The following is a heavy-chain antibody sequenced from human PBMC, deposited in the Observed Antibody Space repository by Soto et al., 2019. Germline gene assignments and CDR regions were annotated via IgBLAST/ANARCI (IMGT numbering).Heavy chain of an antibody. Sequence: QVQLVQSGAEVKKPGSSVKVSCKASGGTFSSYAISWVRQAPGQGLEWMGGIIPIFGTANYAQKFQGRVKITADESTSTAYMELSSLRSEDTAVYYCARAPLVVDNPPDAFDIWGQGTMVTVSS. V-gene: IGHV1-69*12. CDR1: GGTFSSYA. CDR3: ARAPLVVDNPPDAFDI. CDR2: IIPIFGTA. D-gene: IGHD6-6*01. J-gene: IGHJ3*02.